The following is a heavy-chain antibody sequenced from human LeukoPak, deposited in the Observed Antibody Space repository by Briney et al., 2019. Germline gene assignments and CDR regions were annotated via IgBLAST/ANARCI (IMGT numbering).Heavy chain of an antibody. J-gene: IGHJ5*02. CDR2: IYYSGGT. Sequence: SETLSLTCTVSGGSISSYYWSWIRQPPGKGLEWIGYIYYSGGTNYNPSLKSRVTISVDTSKNQFSLKLSSVTAADTAVYYCARDMYPRRPMHYYDSSGYLSWFDPWGQGTLVTVSS. D-gene: IGHD3-22*01. CDR1: GGSISSYY. V-gene: IGHV4-59*01. CDR3: ARDMYPRRPMHYYDSSGYLSWFDP.